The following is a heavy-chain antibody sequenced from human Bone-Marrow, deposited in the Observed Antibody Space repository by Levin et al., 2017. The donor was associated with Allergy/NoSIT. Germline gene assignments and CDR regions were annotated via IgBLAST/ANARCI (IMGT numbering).Heavy chain of an antibody. CDR2: MNPNSGNT. V-gene: IGHV1-8*01. CDR3: ARAASDRKYYDFWIGFYSHYDALDV. J-gene: IGHJ6*02. D-gene: IGHD3-3*01. Sequence: ASVPVSFPSSFSPFPLSSLPFFLPSPFPGLAWLGWMNPNSGNTGSAQKFQGRVTMTRNTSISTAYMEVSSLRSEDTAVYYCARAASDRKYYDFWIGFYSHYDALDVWGQGTTVTVS. CDR1: FSPFPLSS.